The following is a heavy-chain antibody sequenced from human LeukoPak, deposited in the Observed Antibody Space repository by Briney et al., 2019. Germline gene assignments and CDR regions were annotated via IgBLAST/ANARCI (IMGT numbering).Heavy chain of an antibody. D-gene: IGHD4-23*01. CDR2: IRVFDGDT. J-gene: IGHJ4*02. V-gene: IGHV1-18*01. CDR1: AYTFTTQT. CDR3: ARGYGATSDFEY. Sequence: ASVTLSFTSSAYTFTTQTITWLRQAPGHGLEWMGWIRVFDGDTDYAQKFQGRVTMTTDTSTNTTYMELTRLRSDDTAVYYCARGYGATSDFEYWGQGTLVIVSS.